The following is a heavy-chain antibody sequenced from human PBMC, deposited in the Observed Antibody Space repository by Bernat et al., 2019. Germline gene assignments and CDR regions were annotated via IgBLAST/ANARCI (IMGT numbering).Heavy chain of an antibody. D-gene: IGHD2-15*01. Sequence: QVQLQESGPGLVKPSETLSLICTVSGGSISGDPYYWAWIRQTPGKGLEWIGSVYHSGNTYYTPTLKRRVTISVDTSKNQFSLRLSSVTTADTAVYYCVRIVADPWGQGTLVTVSS. CDR1: GGSISGDPYY. CDR3: VRIVADP. J-gene: IGHJ5*02. CDR2: VYHSGNT. V-gene: IGHV4-39*01.